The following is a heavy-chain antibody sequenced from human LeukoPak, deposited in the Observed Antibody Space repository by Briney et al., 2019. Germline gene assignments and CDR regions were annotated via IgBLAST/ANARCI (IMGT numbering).Heavy chain of an antibody. CDR3: ARDGDYYDSSGYYNWFDP. Sequence: ASVKASCKASGYTFTSYGISWVRQAPGQGLEWMGWISAYNGNTNYAQKLQGRVTMTTDTSTSTAYMELRSLRSDDTAVYYCARDGDYYDSSGYYNWFDPWGQGTLVTVSS. D-gene: IGHD3-22*01. J-gene: IGHJ5*02. CDR1: GYTFTSYG. CDR2: ISAYNGNT. V-gene: IGHV1-18*01.